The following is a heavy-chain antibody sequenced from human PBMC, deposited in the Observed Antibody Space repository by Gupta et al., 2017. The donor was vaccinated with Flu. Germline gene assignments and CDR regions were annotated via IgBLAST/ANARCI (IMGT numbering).Heavy chain of an antibody. D-gene: IGHD5-18*01. CDR3: AKAADSYGTGRFFDS. J-gene: IGHJ4*02. V-gene: IGHV3-23*02. CDR1: EITFSNYA. Sequence: EVQLLESGGGLIQPGGSLRLSCAASEITFSNYAMNWVRQAPEKGLEGVSAISGSGDTTYYVDSGKGRFTISRDNSKYTLYLQMNSLRAEDTAVYYCAKAADSYGTGRFFDSGGQGTLVTVSS. CDR2: ISGSGDTT.